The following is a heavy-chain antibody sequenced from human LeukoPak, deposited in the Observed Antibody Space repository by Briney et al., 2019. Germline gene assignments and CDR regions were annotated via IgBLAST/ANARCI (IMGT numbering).Heavy chain of an antibody. CDR2: ISYDGSNK. CDR1: GFTFSSYA. D-gene: IGHD2-8*01. Sequence: GGSLRLSCAASGFTFSSYAMHWVRQAPGKGLEWVAVISYDGSNKYYADSVKGRFTISRDNSKNTLYLQMNSLRAEDTAVYYCAKLAYCTNGVCYRGDYWGQGTLVTVSS. V-gene: IGHV3-30*18. J-gene: IGHJ4*02. CDR3: AKLAYCTNGVCYRGDY.